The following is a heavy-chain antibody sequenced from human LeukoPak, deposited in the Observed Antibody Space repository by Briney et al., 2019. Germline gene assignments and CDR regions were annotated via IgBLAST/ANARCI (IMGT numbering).Heavy chain of an antibody. Sequence: GGSLRLSCAASGFTFDIYAMTWVRQAPGKGLEWVAFIRYDGSDKYYADSVKGRCTISRDNSKNMLYLQMNSLRVEDTATYYCARDRTIFGVVGPHWGQGTLVTVTS. D-gene: IGHD3-3*01. CDR1: GFTFDIYA. J-gene: IGHJ4*02. CDR3: ARDRTIFGVVGPH. V-gene: IGHV3-30*02. CDR2: IRYDGSDK.